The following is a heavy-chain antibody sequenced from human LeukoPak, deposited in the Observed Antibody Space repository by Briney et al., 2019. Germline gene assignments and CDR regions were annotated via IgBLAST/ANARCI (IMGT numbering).Heavy chain of an antibody. J-gene: IGHJ4*02. CDR2: VSATNGNT. V-gene: IGHV1-18*01. CDR1: GYSFSSYG. CDR3: ARDMSFAVSMVSPDY. Sequence: ASVKVSCKTSGYSFSSYGISWVRQAPGQGLEWMGWVSATNGNTKYTQSLQGRVTMTTDTSTRTAYMELRSLTSDDTAIYYCARDMSFAVSMVSPDYWGQGTLVTVSS. D-gene: IGHD2-8*01.